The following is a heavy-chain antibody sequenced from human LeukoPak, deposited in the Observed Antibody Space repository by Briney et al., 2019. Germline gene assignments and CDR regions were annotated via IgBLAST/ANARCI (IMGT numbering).Heavy chain of an antibody. CDR3: ARETGGYDY. Sequence: GGSLRLSCAASGFTVSSNYMSWVRQAPGKGLEWVSVIYNGGGTYYADSVKGRFIISRDNSKNTLHLQMNSLRAEDTAVYYCARETGGYDYWGQGTLVTVSS. V-gene: IGHV3-66*01. J-gene: IGHJ4*02. CDR2: IYNGGGT. CDR1: GFTVSSNY. D-gene: IGHD7-27*01.